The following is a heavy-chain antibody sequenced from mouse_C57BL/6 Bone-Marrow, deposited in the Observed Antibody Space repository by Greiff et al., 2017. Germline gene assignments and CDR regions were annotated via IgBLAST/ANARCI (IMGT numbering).Heavy chain of an antibody. CDR1: GYTFTSYG. CDR2: IYIGNGYT. J-gene: IGHJ4*01. CDR3: ARHYGSSEDLDYAMDY. D-gene: IGHD1-1*01. Sequence: VHVKQSGAELVRPGSSVKMSCKTSGYTFTSYGINWVKQRPGQGLEWIGYIYIGNGYTVYNEKFKGKATLTSDTSSSTAYMQLSSLTSEDSAIYFCARHYGSSEDLDYAMDYWGQGTSVTVSS. V-gene: IGHV1-58*01.